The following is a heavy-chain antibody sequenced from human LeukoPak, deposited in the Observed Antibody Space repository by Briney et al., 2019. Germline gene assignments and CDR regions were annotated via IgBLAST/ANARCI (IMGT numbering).Heavy chain of an antibody. J-gene: IGHJ3*02. D-gene: IGHD3-10*01. V-gene: IGHV3-21*01. CDR3: ARDWLWFGPDAFDI. CDR1: GFTFSSYS. CDR2: ISSSSSYI. Sequence: KPGGSLRLSCAASGFTFSSYSMNWVRQAPGKGLEWVSSISSSSSYIYYADSVKGRFTISRDNAKNSLYLQMNSLRAEDTAVYYCARDWLWFGPDAFDIWGQGTMVTVSS.